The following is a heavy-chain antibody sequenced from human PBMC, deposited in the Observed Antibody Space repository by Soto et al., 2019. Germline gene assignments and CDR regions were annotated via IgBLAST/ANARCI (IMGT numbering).Heavy chain of an antibody. CDR1: GGTFSSYA. CDR2: IIPIFGTA. D-gene: IGHD3-22*01. J-gene: IGHJ6*02. V-gene: IGHV1-69*01. CDR3: GGPSRSGFLPVTYYYYGMDV. Sequence: QVQLVQSGAEVKKPGSSVKVSCKASGGTFSSYAISWVRQAPGQGLEWMGGIIPIFGTANYAQKFQGRVTITADESTSTAYMELSSLRSEDTAVYYCGGPSRSGFLPVTYYYYGMDVWGQGTTVTVSS.